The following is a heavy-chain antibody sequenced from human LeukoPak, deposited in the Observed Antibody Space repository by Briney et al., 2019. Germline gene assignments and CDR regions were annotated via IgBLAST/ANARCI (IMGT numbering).Heavy chain of an antibody. CDR2: IYYSGNT. D-gene: IGHD6-6*01. V-gene: IGHV4-30-4*01. J-gene: IGHJ4*02. CDR3: ARVRAARPRNFDY. Sequence: SETLSLTCSVSGGFISSGDYYWNWIRQTPGKGLEWVGTIYYSGNTYYSPSLKSRVSISVDASKKQFSLNVTSVNAADTAVYYCARVRAARPRNFDYWGQGTLVTVSS. CDR1: GGFISSGDYY.